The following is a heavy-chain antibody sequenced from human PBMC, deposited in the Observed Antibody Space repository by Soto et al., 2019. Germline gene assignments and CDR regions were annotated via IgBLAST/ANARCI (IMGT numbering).Heavy chain of an antibody. Sequence: QVQLQESGPGLVKPSGTLSLTCAVSGGSISSSNWWSWVRQPPGKGLEWIGEIYHSGSTNYNPSLKSRVTISVDKSKIQFSLKLSSVTAADTAVYYCAKRVVPAAIWYYGMDVWGQGTTVTVSS. D-gene: IGHD2-2*01. V-gene: IGHV4-4*02. CDR2: IYHSGST. CDR3: AKRVVPAAIWYYGMDV. J-gene: IGHJ6*02. CDR1: GGSISSSNW.